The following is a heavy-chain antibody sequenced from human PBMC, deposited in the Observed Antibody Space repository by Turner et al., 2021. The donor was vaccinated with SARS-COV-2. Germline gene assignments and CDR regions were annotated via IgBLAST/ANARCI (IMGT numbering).Heavy chain of an antibody. CDR2: ISGSGGRT. CDR1: GFTFSSYA. V-gene: IGHV3-23*01. Sequence: EVQLLESGGGLVQPGGSLRLSCAASGFTFSSYAMSWVRQAPGKGLEWVSAISGSGGRTHYVDSVKGRFTISRDNSKNTVYLQMNSLRTEDTAVYYCAKVYSYAVLDYWGQGTLLTVSS. D-gene: IGHD5-18*01. J-gene: IGHJ4*02. CDR3: AKVYSYAVLDY.